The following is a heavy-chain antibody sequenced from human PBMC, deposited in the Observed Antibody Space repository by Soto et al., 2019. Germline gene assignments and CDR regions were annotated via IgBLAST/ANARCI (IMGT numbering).Heavy chain of an antibody. Sequence: VESLIISFKGSGYSLTSYWIGWVRQMPGKGLEWMGIIYPGDSDTRYSPSFQGQVTISADKSISTAYLQWSSLKDSDTAIYYCARRAVVSRGGIVYWGQGTLVAVSS. V-gene: IGHV5-51*01. D-gene: IGHD6-19*01. CDR1: GYSLTSYW. CDR2: IYPGDSDT. CDR3: ARRAVVSRGGIVY. J-gene: IGHJ4*02.